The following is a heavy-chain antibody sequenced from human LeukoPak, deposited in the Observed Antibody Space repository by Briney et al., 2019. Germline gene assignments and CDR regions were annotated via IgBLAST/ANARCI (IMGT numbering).Heavy chain of an antibody. J-gene: IGHJ4*02. V-gene: IGHV4-34*01. D-gene: IGHD4-17*01. CDR3: ARGPDYGDLDY. Sequence: SETLSLTCAVYGGSFSGYYWSWIRQPPGKGLEWIGEINHSGSTNYNPSLKSRVTISVDTSKNQFSLKLSSVTAADTAVYYCARGPDYGDLDYWGQGTLVTVSS. CDR1: GGSFSGYY. CDR2: INHSGST.